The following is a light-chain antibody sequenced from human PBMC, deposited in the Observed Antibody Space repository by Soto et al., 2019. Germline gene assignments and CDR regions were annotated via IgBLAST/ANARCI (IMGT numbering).Light chain of an antibody. CDR2: EVT. CDR1: SGDIGSYNR. V-gene: IGLV2-14*01. J-gene: IGLJ3*02. CDR3: ETWDSTIHV. Sequence: QSVLTQPASVSGSPGQSITISCTGTSGDIGSYNRVSWYQQHPGKAPKLIIYEVTDRPSGVSNRFSVSKSGADRFLTISNLQSEDEADYYCETWDSTIHVFGGGTKLTVL.